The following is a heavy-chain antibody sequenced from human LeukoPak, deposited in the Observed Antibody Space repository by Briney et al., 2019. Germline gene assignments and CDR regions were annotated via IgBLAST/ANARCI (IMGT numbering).Heavy chain of an antibody. D-gene: IGHD3-10*01. CDR2: ISAYNGNT. V-gene: IGHV1-18*01. J-gene: IGHJ6*03. CDR3: ASLFPPVPNGIGERRDMDV. CDR1: GYTFTSYG. Sequence: ASVKVSCKASGYTFTSYGISWVRQAPGQGLEWMGWISAYNGNTNYAQKFQGRVTITADKSTSTAYMELSSLRSEDTAVYYCASLFPPVPNGIGERRDMDVWGKGTTVTVSS.